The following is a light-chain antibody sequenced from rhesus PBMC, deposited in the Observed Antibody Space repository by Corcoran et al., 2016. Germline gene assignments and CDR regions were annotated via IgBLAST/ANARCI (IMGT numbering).Light chain of an antibody. CDR3: QHHDNSPPT. CDR2: RAS. V-gene: IGKV1-69*01. CDR1: QDISEW. Sequence: DIQMTQSPSSLSASVGDRVTITCRASQDISEWLAWYQQKPGKAPKLLIYRASNLETGVPSRFSGSGSGADFMLTINSLQPEDFATYYCQHHDNSPPTFGQGTKLALK. J-gene: IGKJ2*01.